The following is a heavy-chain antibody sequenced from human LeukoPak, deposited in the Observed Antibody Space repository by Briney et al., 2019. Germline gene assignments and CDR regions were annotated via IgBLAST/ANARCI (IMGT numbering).Heavy chain of an antibody. Sequence: GGSLRLSCAASGFTFSSYSMNWVRQAPGKGLEWVSSISSSSSYIYYADSVKGRFTISRDNAKNSLYLQMNSLRAKDTAVYYCARDLGYEVAGPIDYWGQGTLVTVSS. CDR1: GFTFSSYS. D-gene: IGHD2-15*01. V-gene: IGHV3-21*01. CDR2: ISSSSSYI. J-gene: IGHJ4*02. CDR3: ARDLGYEVAGPIDY.